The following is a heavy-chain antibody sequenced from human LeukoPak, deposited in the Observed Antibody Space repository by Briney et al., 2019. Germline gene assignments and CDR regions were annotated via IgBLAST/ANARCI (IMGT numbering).Heavy chain of an antibody. V-gene: IGHV4-59*12. D-gene: IGHD2-21*02. J-gene: IGHJ4*02. CDR1: GGSINNYY. Sequence: SETLSLTCTVSGGSINNYYWSWLRQPPGKRLEWIGYIHSTGSTNYNPSLKSRVTISVDKSKNQFSLKLSSVTAADTAVYYCARDRIVVVTAAFDYWGQGTLVTVSS. CDR2: IHSTGST. CDR3: ARDRIVVVTAAFDY.